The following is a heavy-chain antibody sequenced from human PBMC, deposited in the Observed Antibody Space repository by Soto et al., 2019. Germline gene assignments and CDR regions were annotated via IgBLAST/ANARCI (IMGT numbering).Heavy chain of an antibody. CDR1: GYTFTSYG. J-gene: IGHJ6*02. D-gene: IGHD3-9*01. CDR3: ARDYYAILTGYSFYYYYGMDV. Sequence: ASVKVSCKASGYTFTSYGISWVRQAPGQGLEWMGWISAYNGNTNYAQKLQGRVTMTTDTSTSTAYMELSSLRSDDTAVYYCARDYYAILTGYSFYYYYGMDVWGQGTTVTVSS. V-gene: IGHV1-18*01. CDR2: ISAYNGNT.